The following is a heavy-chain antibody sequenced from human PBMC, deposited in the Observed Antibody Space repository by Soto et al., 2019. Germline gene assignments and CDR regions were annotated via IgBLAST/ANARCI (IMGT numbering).Heavy chain of an antibody. CDR2: IKSKTDGGTT. J-gene: IGHJ6*02. V-gene: IGHV3-15*07. D-gene: IGHD6-13*01. Sequence: PGGSLRLSCAASGFTFSIAWMNWVRQAPGKGLEWVGRIKSKTDGGTTDYAAPVKGRFTISRDDSKNTLYLQMNSLKTEDTAVYYCTTARTQQLGYYYYYYGMDVWGQGTTVTVSS. CDR1: GFTFSIAW. CDR3: TTARTQQLGYYYYYYGMDV.